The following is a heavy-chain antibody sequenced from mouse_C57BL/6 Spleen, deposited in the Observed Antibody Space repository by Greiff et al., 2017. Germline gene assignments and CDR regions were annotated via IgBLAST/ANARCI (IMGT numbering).Heavy chain of an antibody. CDR2: IDPSDSYT. V-gene: IGHV1-50*01. CDR3: AVIDY. Sequence: QVQLQQPGAELVKPGASVKLSCKASGYTFTSYWMQWVKQRPGQGLEWIGEIDPSDSYTNYNQTFKGKATLTVDTSSSTAYMQLSSLTSEDSAVYYCAVIDYWGQGTTLTVSS. CDR1: GYTFTSYW. J-gene: IGHJ2*01.